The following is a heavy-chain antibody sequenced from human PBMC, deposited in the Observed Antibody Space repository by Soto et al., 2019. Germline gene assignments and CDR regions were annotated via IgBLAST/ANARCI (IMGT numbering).Heavy chain of an antibody. CDR1: GGTFSRYA. CDR2: IIPLFGKA. CDR3: ARDGTLHDRSGYYYLY. Sequence: ASVKVSCKASGGTFSRYAISWVRQAPGQGLEWMGGIIPLFGKANYAQKFQGRVTITADESTSTAYMELSSLRSEDTAVYYCARDGTLHDRSGYYYLYWGQGTRVTVSA. J-gene: IGHJ4*02. V-gene: IGHV1-69*13. D-gene: IGHD3-22*01.